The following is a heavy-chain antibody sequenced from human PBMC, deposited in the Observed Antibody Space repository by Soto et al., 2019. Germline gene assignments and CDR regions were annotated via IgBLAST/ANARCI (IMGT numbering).Heavy chain of an antibody. J-gene: IGHJ4*02. CDR3: GRGRSGQIVVFY. D-gene: IGHD5-12*01. Sequence: ASLKVSCNASGYTFTGHYIHWVRQAPEQGPEWMGEIGPESGATRYAQKFQGRVTMTMDMSITTVYMELSNLSPDDTAVYYCGRGRSGQIVVFYWGQGTPVTVSS. CDR2: IGPESGAT. V-gene: IGHV1-2*02. CDR1: GYTFTGHY.